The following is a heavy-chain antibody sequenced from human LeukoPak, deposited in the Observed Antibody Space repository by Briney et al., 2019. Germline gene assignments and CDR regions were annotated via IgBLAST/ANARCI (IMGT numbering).Heavy chain of an antibody. Sequence: ASVQVSCKASTYTFTSCGISWVRQAPGQGLEWMGWISAYNGNTNYAQKLQGRVTMTTDTSTSTAYMELRSLRSDDTAVYYCVRDRDIAVAGTFHYWGQGTLVTVSS. J-gene: IGHJ4*02. D-gene: IGHD6-19*01. V-gene: IGHV1-18*01. CDR2: ISAYNGNT. CDR3: VRDRDIAVAGTFHY. CDR1: TYTFTSCG.